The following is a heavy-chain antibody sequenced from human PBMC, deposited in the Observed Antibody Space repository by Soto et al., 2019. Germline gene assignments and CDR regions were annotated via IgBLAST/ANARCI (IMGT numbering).Heavy chain of an antibody. CDR2: IIPILNIA. Sequence: QVQLVQSGAEVKKPGSSVKVSCKASGGTFSSYPISWVRQAPGQGLEWMGRIIPILNIANYAQRFQGRVTLTADKSTNTAYMELSSLRSEDPAVYYCARPRAATASLYWFDPWGQGTLVTVSS. V-gene: IGHV1-69*02. J-gene: IGHJ5*02. CDR3: ARPRAATASLYWFDP. D-gene: IGHD2-21*02. CDR1: GGTFSSYP.